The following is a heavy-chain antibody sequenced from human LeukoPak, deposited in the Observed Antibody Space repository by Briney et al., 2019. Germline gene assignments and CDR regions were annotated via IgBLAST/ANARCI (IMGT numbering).Heavy chain of an antibody. CDR2: ISWDGGST. CDR3: AKGTSSWHEFDS. J-gene: IGHJ4*02. V-gene: IGHV3-43D*03. D-gene: IGHD6-13*01. Sequence: GGSLRLSCAASGFTFDDYAMHWVRQAPGKGLEWVSLISWDGGSTYYADSVKGRFTISRDNSKNSLYLQMNSLRAEDTALYYCAKGTSSWHEFDSWGQGTLVTVSS. CDR1: GFTFDDYA.